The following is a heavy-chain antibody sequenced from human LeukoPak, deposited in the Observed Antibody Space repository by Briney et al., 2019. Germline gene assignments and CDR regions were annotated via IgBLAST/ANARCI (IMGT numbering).Heavy chain of an antibody. CDR3: ARVSSGSYFGYYYYYMDV. J-gene: IGHJ6*03. CDR1: GFTFSNYW. D-gene: IGHD1-26*01. V-gene: IGHV3-74*01. CDR2: INSDGSST. Sequence: GGSLRLSCAASGFTFSNYWMHWVRQAPGKGLVWVSRINSDGSSTSYADSVKGRFSISRDNAKNTLYLQMNSLRAEDTAVYYCARVSSGSYFGYYYYYMDVWGKGTTVTVSS.